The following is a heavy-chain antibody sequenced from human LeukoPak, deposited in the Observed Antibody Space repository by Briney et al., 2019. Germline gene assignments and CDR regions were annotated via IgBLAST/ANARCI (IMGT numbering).Heavy chain of an antibody. V-gene: IGHV1-2*02. CDR1: GYTFTVYY. J-gene: IGHJ5*02. Sequence: AAVTVSFKASGYTFTVYYMHWVRQAQGQGREWMGWINPNSGGTNYAQKFQGRVTMTRDTSISTAYMELSRLRSDDTAVYYCAREGREGPFDPWGQGTLVTVSS. CDR3: AREGREGPFDP. CDR2: INPNSGGT.